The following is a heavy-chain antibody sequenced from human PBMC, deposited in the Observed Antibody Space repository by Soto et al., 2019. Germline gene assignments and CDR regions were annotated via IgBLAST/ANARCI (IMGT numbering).Heavy chain of an antibody. CDR2: INPSGGST. CDR3: ARGRPGYCSGGSCYDPYNWFDP. J-gene: IGHJ5*02. Sequence: ASVKVSCKASGYTFTSYYMHWVRQAPGQGLEWMGIINPSGGSTSYAQKFQGRVTMTRDTSTSTVYMELSSLRSEDTAVYYCARGRPGYCSGGSCYDPYNWFDPWGQGTLVTVSS. CDR1: GYTFTSYY. V-gene: IGHV1-46*01. D-gene: IGHD2-15*01.